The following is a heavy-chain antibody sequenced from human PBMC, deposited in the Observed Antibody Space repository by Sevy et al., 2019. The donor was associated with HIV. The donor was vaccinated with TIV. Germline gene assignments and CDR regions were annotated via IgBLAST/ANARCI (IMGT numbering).Heavy chain of an antibody. J-gene: IGHJ3*02. CDR2: ISSSTI. CDR1: GFTFSSYS. CDR3: ARDFDI. V-gene: IGHV3-48*02. Sequence: GGSLRLSCAASGFTFSSYSMNWVRQAPGKGLEWVSYISSSTIYYADSVKGRFTISRDNAKNSLYLQMNSLRDEDTAVYYCARDFDIFGQGTMVTVSS.